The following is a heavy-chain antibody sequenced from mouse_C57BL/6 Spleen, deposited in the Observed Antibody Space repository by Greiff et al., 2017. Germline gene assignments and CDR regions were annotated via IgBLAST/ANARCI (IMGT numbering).Heavy chain of an antibody. Sequence: EVQLVESGGGLVQPKGSLKLSCAASGFSFNTYAMNWVRQAPGKGLEWVARISSKSNNYATYYADSVKDRFTISRDDSESMLYLHMNNLRTEDTAMYYCVRGGFYDYGGGWFAYWGQGTLVTVSA. CDR2: ISSKSNNYAT. CDR3: VRGGFYDYGGGWFAY. J-gene: IGHJ3*01. V-gene: IGHV10-1*01. D-gene: IGHD2-4*01. CDR1: GFSFNTYA.